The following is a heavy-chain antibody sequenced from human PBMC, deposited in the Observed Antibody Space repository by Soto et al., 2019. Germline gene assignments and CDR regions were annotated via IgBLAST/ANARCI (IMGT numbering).Heavy chain of an antibody. V-gene: IGHV4-31*03. CDR2: IYYTGST. CDR1: GVSISNDVYY. J-gene: IGHJ4*02. CDR3: ARQEYGDYVFLDY. Sequence: SETLSLTCTVSGVSISNDVYYWTWIRQYPGKGLEWVGYIYYTGSTYYNPSLTSRVMMSVDTSKNQFSLKLSSVTAADTAVYYCARQEYGDYVFLDYWGQGTLVTVSS. D-gene: IGHD4-17*01.